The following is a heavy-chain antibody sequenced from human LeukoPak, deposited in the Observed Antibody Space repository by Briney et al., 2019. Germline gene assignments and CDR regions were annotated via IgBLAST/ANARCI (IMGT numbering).Heavy chain of an antibody. V-gene: IGHV1-69*04. J-gene: IGHJ6*02. CDR3: ASPYGDYVPTTRPINYYGMDV. CDR2: IIPILGIA. Sequence: GASVKVSCKASGGTFSSYAISWVRQAPGQGLEWMGRIIPILGIANYAQKFQGRVTITADKSTSTAYMELSSLRSEDTAVYYCASPYGDYVPTTRPINYYGMDVWGQGTTVTVSS. D-gene: IGHD4-17*01. CDR1: GGTFSSYA.